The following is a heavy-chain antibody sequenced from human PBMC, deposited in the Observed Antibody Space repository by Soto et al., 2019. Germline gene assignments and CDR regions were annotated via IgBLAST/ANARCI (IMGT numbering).Heavy chain of an antibody. Sequence: GGSLILSCTAPGFTLSSFAMSWVRQAPGKGLEWVSGITSSGTDTYTADSVKGRFIISRDNSKNTLYLQMNSLRADDTAMYYCAKDRSSSSPYYFDYWGQGTPVTVSS. CDR3: AKDRSSSSPYYFDY. V-gene: IGHV3-23*01. J-gene: IGHJ4*02. D-gene: IGHD6-6*01. CDR1: GFTLSSFA. CDR2: ITSSGTDT.